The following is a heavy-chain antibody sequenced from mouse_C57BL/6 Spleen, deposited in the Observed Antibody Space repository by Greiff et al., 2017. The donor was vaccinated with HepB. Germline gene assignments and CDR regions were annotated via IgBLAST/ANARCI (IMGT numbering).Heavy chain of an antibody. D-gene: IGHD4-1*01. CDR3: ARRPNLDGDYFDY. CDR1: GYAFSSSW. Sequence: VQLQQSGPELVKPGASVKISCKASGYAFSSSWMNWVKQRPGKGLEWIGRIYPGDGDTNYNGKFKGKATLTADKSSSTAYMQLSSLTAEESAVDFCARRPNLDGDYFDYWGQGTTLTGAS. V-gene: IGHV1-82*01. CDR2: IYPGDGDT. J-gene: IGHJ2*01.